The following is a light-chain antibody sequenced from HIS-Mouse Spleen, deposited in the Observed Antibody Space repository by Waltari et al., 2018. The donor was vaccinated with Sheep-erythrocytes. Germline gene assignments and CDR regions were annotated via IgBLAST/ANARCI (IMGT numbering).Light chain of an antibody. V-gene: IGLV2-23*01. CDR3: CSYAGSSTWV. J-gene: IGLJ3*02. Sequence: QSTLTQPASVSGSPGQSITISCTGTSSDVGSYNLVSWYQQHPGKAPKLRIYEGSKRPSGLSNRFSGSQSGNTASLTISGLQAEDEADYYCCSYAGSSTWVFGGGTKLTVL. CDR2: EGS. CDR1: SSDVGSYNL.